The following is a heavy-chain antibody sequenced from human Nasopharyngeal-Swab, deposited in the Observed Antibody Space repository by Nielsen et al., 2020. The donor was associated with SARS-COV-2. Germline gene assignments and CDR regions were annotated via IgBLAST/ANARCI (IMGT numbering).Heavy chain of an antibody. Sequence: SETLSLTCAVYGGSFSGYYWSWIRQPPGKGLEWIGEINHSGSTNYNPSLKSRVTISVDTSKNQFSLKLSSVTAADTAVYYCARVGVLRYFDNWFDPWGQGTLVTVSS. CDR2: INHSGST. CDR1: GGSFSGYY. J-gene: IGHJ5*02. V-gene: IGHV4-34*01. CDR3: ARVGVLRYFDNWFDP. D-gene: IGHD3-9*01.